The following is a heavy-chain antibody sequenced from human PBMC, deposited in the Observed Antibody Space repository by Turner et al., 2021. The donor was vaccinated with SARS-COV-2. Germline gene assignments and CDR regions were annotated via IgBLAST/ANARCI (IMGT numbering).Heavy chain of an antibody. CDR3: ARDGMVVGAFDI. V-gene: IGHV4-31*03. J-gene: IGHJ3*02. D-gene: IGHD1-26*01. CDR1: GGSISSGGYY. CDR2: IYYSGNT. Sequence: QVQLQESGPGLVKPSQTLSLTCTVSGGSISSGGYYWSWIRQHPGKGLEWIGYIYYSGNTYYNPSLKSRVTISVDTSKNQFSLGLNSVTAADTAVYYCARDGMVVGAFDIWGQGTMVTVSS.